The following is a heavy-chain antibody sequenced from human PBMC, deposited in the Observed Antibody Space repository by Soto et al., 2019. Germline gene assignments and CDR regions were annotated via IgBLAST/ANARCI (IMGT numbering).Heavy chain of an antibody. D-gene: IGHD5-18*01. CDR2: ISSSGSTI. CDR3: GRDAQAVPGYGGLNYFDY. V-gene: IGHV3-11*01. Sequence: QVQLVESGGGLVKPGGSLRLSCAASGFTFSDYYMSWIRQAPGKGLEWVSYISSSGSTIYYADSVKGRFTISRDNAKNLLYLQMNSLKGGDTAVYFCGRDAQAVPGYGGLNYFDYWGQGTLVTVSS. J-gene: IGHJ4*02. CDR1: GFTFSDYY.